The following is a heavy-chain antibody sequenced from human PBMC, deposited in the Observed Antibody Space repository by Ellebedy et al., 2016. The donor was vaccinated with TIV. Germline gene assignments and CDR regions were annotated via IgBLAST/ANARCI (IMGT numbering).Heavy chain of an antibody. CDR1: GFTFNSYW. CDR3: ARDGAYGDYSPGYYGMDV. J-gene: IGHJ6*02. Sequence: GGSLRLSCAASGFTFNSYWMSWVRQAPGKGLEWVANINQDGSRIYYVDSVKGRFTISRDNAKNSVFLRMNTLRVEYTAVYHCARDGAYGDYSPGYYGMDVWGQGTTVTVSS. V-gene: IGHV3-7*03. D-gene: IGHD3-22*01. CDR2: INQDGSRI.